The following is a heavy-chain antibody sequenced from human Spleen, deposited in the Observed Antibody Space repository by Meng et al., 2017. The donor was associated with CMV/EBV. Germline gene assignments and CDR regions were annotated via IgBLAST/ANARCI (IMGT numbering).Heavy chain of an antibody. D-gene: IGHD3-10*01. J-gene: IGHJ4*02. Sequence: GESLKISCAASGFTFSSHSMKWVRQAPGKGLEWVSFISSSGSYIYYADSVKGRFTISRDDAKNSLYLQMHSLRAEETAVYYCARGGVGVRGVPSYWGQGTLVTVSS. V-gene: IGHV3-21*01. CDR2: ISSSGSYI. CDR3: ARGGVGVRGVPSY. CDR1: GFTFSSHS.